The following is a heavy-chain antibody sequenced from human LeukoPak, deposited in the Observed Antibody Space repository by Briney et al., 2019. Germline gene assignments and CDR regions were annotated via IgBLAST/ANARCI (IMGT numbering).Heavy chain of an antibody. CDR1: GGSITNSEFY. V-gene: IGHV4-39*01. D-gene: IGHD4-17*01. J-gene: IGHJ5*02. CDR3: ARIPLRDYDRWFDP. Sequence: SETLSLTCTVSGGSITNSEFYWGWIRQPPGKGLEWIVTIYYSGSTYYNPSLKSRVTVSVDTSKNQFSLKLTSVTAADTAVYSCARIPLRDYDRWFDPWGQGILVTVSS. CDR2: IYYSGST.